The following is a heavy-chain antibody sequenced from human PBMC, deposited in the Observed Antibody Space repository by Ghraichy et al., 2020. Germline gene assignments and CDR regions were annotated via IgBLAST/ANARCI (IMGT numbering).Heavy chain of an antibody. J-gene: IGHJ4*02. Sequence: LTCAASGFTFSDYYMSWIRQAPGKGLEWVSYISSSGSTIYYADSVKGRFTISRDNAKNSLYLQMNSLRAEDTAVYYCARDRGAMVLGIFDYWGQGTLVTVSS. D-gene: IGHD5-18*01. CDR1: GFTFSDYY. V-gene: IGHV3-11*01. CDR2: ISSSGSTI. CDR3: ARDRGAMVLGIFDY.